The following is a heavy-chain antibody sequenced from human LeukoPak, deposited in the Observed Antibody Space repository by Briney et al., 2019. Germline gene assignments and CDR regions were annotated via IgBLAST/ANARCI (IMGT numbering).Heavy chain of an antibody. CDR1: GFTFSSYG. V-gene: IGHV3-33*01. J-gene: IGHJ4*02. D-gene: IGHD3-3*01. CDR2: IWYDGSNK. Sequence: GGSLRLSCAASGFTFSSYGMYWVRQAPGKGLEWVAVIWYDGSNKYFADSVKGRFTISRDNSKNTLYLQMNSLRAEDTAVYYCARDSAIFGVVNYYFDYWGQGTLVTVSS. CDR3: ARDSAIFGVVNYYFDY.